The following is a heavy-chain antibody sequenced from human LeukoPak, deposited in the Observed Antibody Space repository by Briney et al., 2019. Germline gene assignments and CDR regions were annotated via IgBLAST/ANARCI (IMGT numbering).Heavy chain of an antibody. CDR3: AGYYDFWSGYSTRDYYYGMDV. V-gene: IGHV4-4*07. Sequence: SETLSLTCTVSGGSISSYYWSWIRQPAGKGLEWIGRIYTSGSTNYNPSLKSRVTMSVDTSKNQFSLKLSSVTAADTAVYYCAGYYDFWSGYSTRDYYYGMDVWGQGTTVTVSS. CDR1: GGSISSYY. CDR2: IYTSGST. J-gene: IGHJ6*02. D-gene: IGHD3-3*01.